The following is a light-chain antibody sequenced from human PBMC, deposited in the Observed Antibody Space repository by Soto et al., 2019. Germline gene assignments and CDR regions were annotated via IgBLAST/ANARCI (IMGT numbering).Light chain of an antibody. V-gene: IGLV2-8*01. CDR1: SSDIGGYNY. Sequence: QSVLTQPPSASGSPGQSVTISCAGTSSDIGGYNYVSWYQQHPGKAPKLMISEVSQRPSGVPDRFSGSKPGSTASLTVSGLQAEDEADYYCSSYAGYNNYVFGTWTKLTVL. J-gene: IGLJ1*01. CDR3: SSYAGYNNYV. CDR2: EVS.